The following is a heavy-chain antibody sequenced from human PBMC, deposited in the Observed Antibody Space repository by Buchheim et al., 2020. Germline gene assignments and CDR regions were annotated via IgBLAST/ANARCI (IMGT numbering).Heavy chain of an antibody. CDR1: GYTFSTSS. V-gene: IGHV1-46*01. D-gene: IGHD3-22*01. J-gene: IGHJ4*02. CDR3: ARDYYEVPEF. CDR2: INPSGGRP. Sequence: VQLVQSGPELKKPGASVKVSCKASGYTFSTSSMHWVRQAPGQGLEWMGIINPSGGRPTYAQTFQGRVTMTTDTSTNPVYMELSSLTSEDTAFYYCARDYYEVPEFWGQGTL.